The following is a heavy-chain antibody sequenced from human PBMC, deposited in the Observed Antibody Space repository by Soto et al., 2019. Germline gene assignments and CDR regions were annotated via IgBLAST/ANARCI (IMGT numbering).Heavy chain of an antibody. CDR1: GYTFTSYG. CDR3: ARDLPPHAYYSDSSGPDAFDI. D-gene: IGHD3-22*01. V-gene: IGHV1-18*04. CDR2: ISAYNGNT. Sequence: GASVKVSCKASGYTFTSYGISWVRQAPGQGLEWMGWISAYNGNTNYAQKLQGRVTMTTDTSTSTAYMELRSLRSDDTAVYYCARDLPPHAYYSDSSGPDAFDIWGQGTMVTV. J-gene: IGHJ3*02.